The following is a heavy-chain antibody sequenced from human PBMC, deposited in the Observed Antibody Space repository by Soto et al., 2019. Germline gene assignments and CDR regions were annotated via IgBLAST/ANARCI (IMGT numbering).Heavy chain of an antibody. CDR2: ISYDGSNK. D-gene: IGHD6-13*01. CDR3: AKDRGAAGTSAYYYYGMDV. V-gene: IGHV3-30*18. CDR1: GFTFSSYG. Sequence: QVQLVESGGGVVQPGRSLRLSCAASGFTFSSYGMHWVRQAPGKGLEWVAVISYDGSNKYYADSVKGRFTISRDNSKNTLYLQMNSLRAEDTAVYHCAKDRGAAGTSAYYYYGMDVWGQGTTVTVSS. J-gene: IGHJ6*02.